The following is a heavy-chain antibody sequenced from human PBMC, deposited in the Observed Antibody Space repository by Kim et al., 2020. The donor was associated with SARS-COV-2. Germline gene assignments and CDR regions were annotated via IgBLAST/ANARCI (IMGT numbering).Heavy chain of an antibody. J-gene: IGHJ2*01. CDR3: ARGATSDGIYRDWYFDL. CDR2: IKQDGSEK. V-gene: IGHV3-7*03. D-gene: IGHD1-26*01. Sequence: GGSLRLSCAASGFTFSNYWMSWVRQAPGKGLEWVANIKQDGSEKYYVDSVKGRFTFSRDNAKNSLYLQMNSLRAEDTAVYYCARGATSDGIYRDWYFDLWGRGTLVTVSS. CDR1: GFTFSNYW.